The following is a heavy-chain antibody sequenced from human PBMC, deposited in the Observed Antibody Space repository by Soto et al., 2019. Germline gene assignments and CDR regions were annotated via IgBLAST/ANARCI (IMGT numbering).Heavy chain of an antibody. CDR3: AEDQGSSWYEIDY. CDR2: ISGSGGST. V-gene: IGHV3-23*01. CDR1: GFTFSNYA. Sequence: EVQLLESGGGLVQPGGSLRLSCAASGFTFSNYAVTWVRQAPGKGLEWVSTISGSGGSTYYADSVKGRFPISRDNSKNTLYLAMSSPRAADTAVYYCAEDQGSSWYEIDYWGQGTLVTVSS. D-gene: IGHD6-13*01. J-gene: IGHJ4*02.